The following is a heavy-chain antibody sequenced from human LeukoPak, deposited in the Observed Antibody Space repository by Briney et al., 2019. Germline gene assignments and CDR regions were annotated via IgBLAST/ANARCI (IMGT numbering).Heavy chain of an antibody. CDR1: GFSFSSYE. V-gene: IGHV3-7*01. Sequence: PGGSLRLSCAASGFSFSSYEMNWVRQAPGKGLEWVANIKKDGSEKYYVDSAKGRFTISRDNAKNSLYLQMNSLRAEDTAVYYCARDLYRIVVVPHYFDYWGQGTLVTVSS. D-gene: IGHD3-22*01. CDR3: ARDLYRIVVVPHYFDY. J-gene: IGHJ4*02. CDR2: IKKDGSEK.